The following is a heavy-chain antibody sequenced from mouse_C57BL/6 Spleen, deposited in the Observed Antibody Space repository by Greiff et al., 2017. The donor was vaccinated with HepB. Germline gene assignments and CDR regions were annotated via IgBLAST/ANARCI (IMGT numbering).Heavy chain of an antibody. CDR1: GYAFSSYW. D-gene: IGHD2-14*01. CDR2: IYPGDGDT. J-gene: IGHJ4*01. V-gene: IGHV1-80*01. Sequence: QVQLKQSGAELVKPGASVKISCKASGYAFSSYWMNWVKQRPGKGLEWIGQIYPGDGDTNYNGKFKGKATLTADKSSSTAYMQLSSLTSEDSAVYFCARWRGTEAMDCWGQGTSVTVSS. CDR3: ARWRGTEAMDC.